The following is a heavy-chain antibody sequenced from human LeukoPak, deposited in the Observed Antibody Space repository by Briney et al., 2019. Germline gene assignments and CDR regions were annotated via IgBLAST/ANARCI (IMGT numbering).Heavy chain of an antibody. V-gene: IGHV1-18*01. CDR3: ARAWNYYDSSGDAFDS. Sequence: ASVKVSCKASGVTFSSYAISWVRQAPGQGLEWMGWISAYNGNTNYAQKLQGRVTMTTDTSTSTAYMELRSLRSDDTAVYYCARAWNYYDSSGDAFDSWGQGAMVTVSS. CDR1: GVTFSSYA. J-gene: IGHJ3*02. D-gene: IGHD3-22*01. CDR2: ISAYNGNT.